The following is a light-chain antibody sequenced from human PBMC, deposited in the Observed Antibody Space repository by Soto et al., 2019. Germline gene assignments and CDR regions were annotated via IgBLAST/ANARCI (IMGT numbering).Light chain of an antibody. CDR3: ETWNSYTRV. CDR1: SGHTSYA. CDR2: LNSDGSH. J-gene: IGLJ3*02. Sequence: QPMLTQSPSASASLGASVKLTCTLSSGHTSYAIAWHQQQPEKGPRYLMKLNSDGSHRKGDGIPDRFSGSGSGAERYLTISNLQSEDEADYYCETWNSYTRVFGGGTQLT. V-gene: IGLV4-69*01.